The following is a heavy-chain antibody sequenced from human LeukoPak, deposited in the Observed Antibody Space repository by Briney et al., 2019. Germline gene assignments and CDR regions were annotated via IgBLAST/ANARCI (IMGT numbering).Heavy chain of an antibody. CDR1: GGTFSSYA. V-gene: IGHV1-69*04. Sequence: GASVKVSRKASGGTFSSYAISWVRQAPGQGLEWMGRIIPILGIANYAQKFQGRVTITTDESTSTAYMELSSLRSEDTAVYYCARGRRVEMALLDYWGQGTLVTVSS. J-gene: IGHJ4*02. D-gene: IGHD5-24*01. CDR3: ARGRRVEMALLDY. CDR2: IIPILGIA.